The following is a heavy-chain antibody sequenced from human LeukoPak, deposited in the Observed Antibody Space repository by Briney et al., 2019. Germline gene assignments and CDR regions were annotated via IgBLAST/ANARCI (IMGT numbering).Heavy chain of an antibody. D-gene: IGHD3-22*01. CDR2: ISYDESNK. V-gene: IGHV3-30-3*01. Sequence: PGRSLRLSCAASGFTFSSYAMHWVRQAPGKGLEWVAVISYDESNKYYADSVKGRFTISRDNSKNTLYLQMNSLRAEDTAVCYCARKPNYYDSSGYYYGNYYYYGMDVWGQGTTVTVSS. J-gene: IGHJ6*02. CDR1: GFTFSSYA. CDR3: ARKPNYYDSSGYYYGNYYYYGMDV.